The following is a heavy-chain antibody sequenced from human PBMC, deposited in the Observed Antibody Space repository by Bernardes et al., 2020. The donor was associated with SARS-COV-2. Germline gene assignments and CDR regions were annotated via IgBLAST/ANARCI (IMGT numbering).Heavy chain of an antibody. Sequence: ASVKVSCKVSGYTLTELSMHWVRQAPGKGLEWMGGFEPEERETIYAQKFQARVTMTEDTSTDTAYMELSSLRSEDTAVYYCTTYGDRNSFDYWGQGTLVTVSS. D-gene: IGHD4-17*01. CDR2: FEPEERET. J-gene: IGHJ4*02. CDR3: TTYGDRNSFDY. CDR1: GYTLTELS. V-gene: IGHV1-24*01.